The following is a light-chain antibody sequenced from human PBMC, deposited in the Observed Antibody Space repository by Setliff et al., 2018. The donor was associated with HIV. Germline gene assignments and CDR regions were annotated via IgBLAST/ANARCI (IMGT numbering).Light chain of an antibody. V-gene: IGKV1-13*02. CDR1: QDISSA. CDR3: QQFNTYLFT. J-gene: IGKJ3*01. Sequence: AIQLTQSPSSLSASVGDRVTITCRASQDISSALAWYQQKPGKPPKLLIYDASSLESGVPSRFSGSGSGTDFTLIISSLQPEDFATYYCQQFNTYLFTFGPGTKVDI. CDR2: DAS.